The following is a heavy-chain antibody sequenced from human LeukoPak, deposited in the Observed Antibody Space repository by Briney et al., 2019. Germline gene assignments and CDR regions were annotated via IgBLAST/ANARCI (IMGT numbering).Heavy chain of an antibody. CDR2: IYYSGST. CDR1: GGSISSSSHY. Sequence: PSETLSITCTVSGGSISSSSHYWGWIRQPPGKGLEWIGSIYYSGSTYYNPSLKSRVTISVDTSKNQFSLKLSSVTAADTAVYYCARRRYGGSYYDYWGQGTLVTVSS. CDR3: ARRRYGGSYYDY. V-gene: IGHV4-39*01. D-gene: IGHD5-18*01. J-gene: IGHJ4*02.